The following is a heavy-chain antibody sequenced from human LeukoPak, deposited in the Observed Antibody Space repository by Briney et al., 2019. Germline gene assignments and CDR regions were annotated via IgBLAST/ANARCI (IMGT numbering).Heavy chain of an antibody. D-gene: IGHD2-2*02. CDR1: GFTFSSHW. CDR3: ARGPDYTSSPYPY. V-gene: IGHV3-74*01. CDR2: IKSDGSTT. Sequence: GGSLRLSCAASGFTFSSHWMHWVRHAPGKGLVWVSRIKSDGSTTNYADSVKGRFTISRDNAKNTLYLQMNSLRVEDTAMYYCARGPDYTSSPYPYWGQGTLVTVSS. J-gene: IGHJ4*02.